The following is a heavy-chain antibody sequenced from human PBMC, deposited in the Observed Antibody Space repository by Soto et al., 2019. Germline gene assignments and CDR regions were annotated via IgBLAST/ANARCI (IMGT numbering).Heavy chain of an antibody. Sequence: QVQLVQSGAEVKKPGASVKVSCEASGYTFTNCYIHWVRQAPGQGREWMAVINPSGDSTRYAQKFQGRITMTRHTSTSTVYMELSSLRSEDTAVYYCAKTSGFLGGYYFDYWGQGTLVTVSS. V-gene: IGHV1-46*01. CDR2: INPSGDST. CDR3: AKTSGFLGGYYFDY. J-gene: IGHJ4*02. D-gene: IGHD3-16*01. CDR1: GYTFTNCY.